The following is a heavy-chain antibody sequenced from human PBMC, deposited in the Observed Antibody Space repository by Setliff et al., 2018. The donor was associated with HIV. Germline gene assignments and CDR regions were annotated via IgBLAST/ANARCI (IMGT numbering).Heavy chain of an antibody. CDR1: GYTFTSYY. Sequence: ASVKVSCKASGYTFTSYYMHWVRQAPGQGLEWMGIINPSGGSTSYAQKFQGRVTMTRDTSTSTVYMELSNLRSEDTAVYYCARDGPALDIAVVPAASVLGYYYYYMDVWGKGTTVTVSS. V-gene: IGHV1-46*01. J-gene: IGHJ6*03. D-gene: IGHD2-2*03. CDR2: INPSGGST. CDR3: ARDGPALDIAVVPAASVLGYYYYYMDV.